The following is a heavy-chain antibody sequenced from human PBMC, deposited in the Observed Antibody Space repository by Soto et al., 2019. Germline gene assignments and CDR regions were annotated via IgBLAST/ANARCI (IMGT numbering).Heavy chain of an antibody. CDR1: GFPYSYYW. V-gene: IGHV3-7*01. CDR3: ARDSEYGSASSVNHYFDY. D-gene: IGHD3-10*01. Sequence: EVQLVESGGGLVQPGGSLRLSCVASGFPYSYYWMSWVRQAPGKGLEWVARIKFDGTNIQYVDSAKGRFTISRDNAENSQYLQMRSLRDGDTAVYYCARDSEYGSASSVNHYFDYWGQGSLVTVSS. CDR2: IKFDGTNI. J-gene: IGHJ4*02.